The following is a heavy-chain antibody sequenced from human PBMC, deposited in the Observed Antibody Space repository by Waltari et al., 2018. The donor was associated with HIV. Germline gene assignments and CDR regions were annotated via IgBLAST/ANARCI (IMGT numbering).Heavy chain of an antibody. V-gene: IGHV3-48*02. CDR2: ITSDSTTI. CDR1: GFTFSRNT. D-gene: IGHD2-15*01. CDR3: ASARVGTAYFDY. J-gene: IGHJ4*02. Sequence: CAASGFTFSRNTMTWVRQAPGKGLEWLSTITSDSTTIHYADSVKGRFTISRDNAKNSVFLQMSSLRDEDTAVYYCASARVGTAYFDYWGQGTLVTVSS.